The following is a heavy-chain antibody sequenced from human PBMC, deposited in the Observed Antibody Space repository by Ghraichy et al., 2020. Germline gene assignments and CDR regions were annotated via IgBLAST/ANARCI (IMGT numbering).Heavy chain of an antibody. CDR3: ARRAWSRSSQYYFGY. V-gene: IGHV3-23*01. Sequence: GGSLRLSCSASGFTFSTYAMSWVRQAPGKGLEWVSTIARDGGNTYYADSVKGRFTISRDNSKNTLYLQMNSLRTEDTAVYYCARRAWSRSSQYYFGYWGQGTLVTVSS. J-gene: IGHJ4*02. CDR2: IARDGGNT. CDR1: GFTFSTYA. D-gene: IGHD1-26*01.